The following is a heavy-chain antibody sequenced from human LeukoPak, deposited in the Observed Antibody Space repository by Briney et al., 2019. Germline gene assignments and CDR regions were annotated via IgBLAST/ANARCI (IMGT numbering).Heavy chain of an antibody. CDR2: IYYSVTT. V-gene: IGHV4-39*02. J-gene: IGHJ4*02. Sequence: SETLSLTCTVSSGSISSTSHHWGWTRQPPGKGLEWIGSIYYSVTTYYNPSLKSRVTISVDTSKNQFSLKLRFVTAADTAVYYCTREPSSASEYWGQGTLVTVSS. CDR3: TREPSSASEY. CDR1: SGSISSTSHH. D-gene: IGHD6-6*01.